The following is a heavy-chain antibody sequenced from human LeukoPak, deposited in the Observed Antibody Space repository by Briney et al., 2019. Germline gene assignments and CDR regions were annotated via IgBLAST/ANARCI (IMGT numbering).Heavy chain of an antibody. V-gene: IGHV4-4*02. CDR1: GDSINSLDL. D-gene: IGHD3-22*01. CDR3: AGLVGRYSSGLYYYYFDY. CDR2: MYLSGTT. Sequence: SETLSLTCTVSGDSINSLDLWSWVRQPPGNGLEWIGEMYLSGTTHSNPSVKSRVTISIDKSKNQFFLNLSSVTAADTAVYYCAGLVGRYSSGLYYYYFDYWGQGTLVTVSS. J-gene: IGHJ4*02.